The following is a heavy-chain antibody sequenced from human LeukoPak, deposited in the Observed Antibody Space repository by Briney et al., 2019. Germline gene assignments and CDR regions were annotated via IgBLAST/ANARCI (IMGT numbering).Heavy chain of an antibody. CDR3: VAAIHYYFDH. D-gene: IGHD6-13*01. Sequence: ASVKVSCKASGYTFTGYYMHWVRQAPGQGLEWMGWINPNSGGTNYAQKFQGGVTMTRDTSISTAYMELSRLRSDDTAVYYCVAAIHYYFDHWGQGTLVTVSS. J-gene: IGHJ4*02. V-gene: IGHV1-2*02. CDR2: INPNSGGT. CDR1: GYTFTGYY.